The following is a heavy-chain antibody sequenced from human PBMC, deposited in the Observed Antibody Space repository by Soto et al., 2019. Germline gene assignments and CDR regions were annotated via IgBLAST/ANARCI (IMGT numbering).Heavy chain of an antibody. CDR1: GFPFINYA. Sequence: SVRLHCAASGFPFINYAMNWVRPAPSKGLEWVALISYDGSNKYYADSVKGRFTISRDSSKNTLYLQMNSLRAADTAVYYCGRCSSTSCHLGSDYWGQGTLVTVSS. D-gene: IGHD2-2*01. V-gene: IGHV3-30-3*01. CDR2: ISYDGSNK. CDR3: GRCSSTSCHLGSDY. J-gene: IGHJ4*02.